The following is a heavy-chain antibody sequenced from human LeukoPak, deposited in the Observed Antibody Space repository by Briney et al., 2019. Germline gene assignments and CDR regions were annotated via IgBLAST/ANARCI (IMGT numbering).Heavy chain of an antibody. Sequence: PGGSLRLSCAASGFTFSSFGMHWVRRAPGKGLEGWAVLSYDGRIKYYPTSVKGRFTFPKANSRKRRNLQRTSLRAEATAGFYFPKSGARAASYFDYLGQGTPVTVSS. CDR3: PKSGARAASYFDY. V-gene: IGHV3-30*18. D-gene: IGHD6-25*01. CDR2: LSYDGRIK. J-gene: IGHJ4*02. CDR1: GFTFSSFG.